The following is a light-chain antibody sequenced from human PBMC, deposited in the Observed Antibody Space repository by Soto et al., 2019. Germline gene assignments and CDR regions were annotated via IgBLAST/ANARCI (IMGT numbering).Light chain of an antibody. J-gene: IGKJ1*01. CDR3: QQYGSTPQT. CDR2: GAS. V-gene: IGKV3-20*01. CDR1: QFVSVRF. Sequence: EIVMTQSPATLSVSPGERATLSCRASQFVSVRFLAWYQQKPGQAPRPLIYGASDRATGIPDRFTGSGSGTDFTLTITRLEPEDFAVYYCQQYGSTPQTFGQGTKVDIK.